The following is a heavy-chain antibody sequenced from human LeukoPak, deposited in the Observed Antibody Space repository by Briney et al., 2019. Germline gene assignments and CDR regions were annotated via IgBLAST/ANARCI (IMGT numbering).Heavy chain of an antibody. CDR3: ARFYGGETGYYCYYMDV. Sequence: GGSLRLSCAASGFTFSSYGMHWVRQAPGKGLEWVSSISSSSSYIYYADSVKGRFTISRDNAKNSLYLQMNSLRAEDTAVYYCARFYGGETGYYCYYMDVWGKGTTVTVSS. J-gene: IGHJ6*03. V-gene: IGHV3-21*01. CDR1: GFTFSSYG. CDR2: ISSSSSYI. D-gene: IGHD4-23*01.